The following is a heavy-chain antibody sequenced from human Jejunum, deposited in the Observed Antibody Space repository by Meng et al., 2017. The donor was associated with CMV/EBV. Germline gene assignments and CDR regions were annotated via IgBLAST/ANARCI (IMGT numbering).Heavy chain of an antibody. CDR3: ARGGNSGTFDY. CDR2: VSNDGSST. CDR1: GVTSRGYW. V-gene: IGHV3-74*01. J-gene: IGHJ4*02. Sequence: LSCATSGVTSRGYWMNWVRQAPGKGLVWVSRVSNDGSSTVCADSVKGRFTISRDNARNTLHLQMNSLRAEDTAVYYCARGGNSGTFDYWGQGTLVTVSS. D-gene: IGHD1-26*01.